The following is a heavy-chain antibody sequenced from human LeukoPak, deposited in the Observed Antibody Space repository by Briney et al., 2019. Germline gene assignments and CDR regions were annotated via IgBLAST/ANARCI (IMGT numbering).Heavy chain of an antibody. CDR2: ISAYNGNT. J-gene: IGHJ4*02. CDR3: ARTSTTGGDFDY. CDR1: GYTFTSYG. D-gene: IGHD1-1*01. Sequence: ASVKVSCTASGYTFTSYGISWVRQAPGQGLEWMGWISAYNGNTNYAQKLQGRVTMTTDTSTSTAYMELRSLRSDDTAVYYCARTSTTGGDFDYWGQGTLVTVSS. V-gene: IGHV1-18*01.